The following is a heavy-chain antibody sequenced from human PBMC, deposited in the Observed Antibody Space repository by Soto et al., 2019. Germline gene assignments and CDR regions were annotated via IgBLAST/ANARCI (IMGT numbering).Heavy chain of an antibody. CDR3: AREGLTGTIGLYYYYGMDV. Sequence: QAQLQESGPGLVKPSETLSLTCTVSGGSISSYYWSWIRQPPGKGLEWIGYIYYSGSTNYNPSLKSRVTISVDTSKNLFSLKLSSVTAADTAVYYCAREGLTGTIGLYYYYGMDVWGQGTTVTVSS. CDR2: IYYSGST. J-gene: IGHJ6*02. D-gene: IGHD1-7*01. V-gene: IGHV4-59*01. CDR1: GGSISSYY.